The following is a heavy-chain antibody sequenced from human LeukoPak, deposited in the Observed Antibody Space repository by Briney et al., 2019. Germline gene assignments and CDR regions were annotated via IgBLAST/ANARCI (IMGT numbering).Heavy chain of an antibody. CDR3: ARGNRYGDLFDY. D-gene: IGHD4-17*01. J-gene: IGHJ4*02. Sequence: GASVKVSCKASGYTFTSYDINWVRQATGQGPEWMGWMNPNSGNTGYAQKFQGIVTMTRNTSISTAYMELSSLRSEDTAVYYCARGNRYGDLFDYWGQGTLVTVSS. V-gene: IGHV1-8*01. CDR2: MNPNSGNT. CDR1: GYTFTSYD.